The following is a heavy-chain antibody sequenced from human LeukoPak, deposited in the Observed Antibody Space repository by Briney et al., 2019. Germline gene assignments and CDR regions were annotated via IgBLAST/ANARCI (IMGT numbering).Heavy chain of an antibody. J-gene: IGHJ4*02. V-gene: IGHV3-9*01. D-gene: IGHD1-26*01. CDR2: ISSNSDRT. Sequence: GGSLRLSCATSGFTFDDYAMHWVRQAPGKGLEWVSGISSNSDRTVHADSVKGRFTISRDNAKKSLYLQMNSLRGEDTALYYCAKDNRGTYYFYYFDYWGQGTPVTVSS. CDR3: AKDNRGTYYFYYFDY. CDR1: GFTFDDYA.